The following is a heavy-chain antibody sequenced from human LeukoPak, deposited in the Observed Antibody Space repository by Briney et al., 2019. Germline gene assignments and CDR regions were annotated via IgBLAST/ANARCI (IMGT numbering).Heavy chain of an antibody. Sequence: PGRSLRLSCGASGFIFSSYALHWVRQAPGKGLEWVAAISYDGGNTYYADSVKGRFTISRDNSKNTLYLQMEGLRAEDTAVYYCARGRYSGYDSGYFDYWGQGTLVTVSS. CDR3: ARGRYSGYDSGYFDY. CDR1: GFIFSSYA. D-gene: IGHD5-12*01. CDR2: ISYDGGNT. V-gene: IGHV3-30*04. J-gene: IGHJ4*02.